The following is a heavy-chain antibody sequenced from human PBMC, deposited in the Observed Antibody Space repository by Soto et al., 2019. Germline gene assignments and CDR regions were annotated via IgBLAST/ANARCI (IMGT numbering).Heavy chain of an antibody. CDR2: ISGSGGST. J-gene: IGHJ4*02. CDR3: AKDNPSFDYGDCLSRIFDY. V-gene: IGHV3-23*01. CDR1: GFTFSSYA. D-gene: IGHD4-17*01. Sequence: EVQLLESGGGLVQPGGSLRLSCAASGFTFSSYAMSWVRQAPGKGLEWVSAISGSGGSTYYADSVKGRFTISRDNSKNTLYLQMNSLRAEDTAVYYCAKDNPSFDYGDCLSRIFDYWGQGTLVTVSS.